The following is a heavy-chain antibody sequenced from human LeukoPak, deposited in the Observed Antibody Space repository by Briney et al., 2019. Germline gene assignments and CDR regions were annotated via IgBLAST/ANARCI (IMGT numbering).Heavy chain of an antibody. CDR2: INPNSGGT. V-gene: IGHV1-2*06. Sequence: ASVKVSCKASGYSFTGYYLHWVRQAPGQGLEWMGRINPNSGGTNYAQKFQGRVTMTRDTSISTAYMELSSLRSDDTALYYCARGALNYDYWGQGTLVTVSS. J-gene: IGHJ4*02. CDR3: ARGALNYDY. D-gene: IGHD3-10*01. CDR1: GYSFTGYY.